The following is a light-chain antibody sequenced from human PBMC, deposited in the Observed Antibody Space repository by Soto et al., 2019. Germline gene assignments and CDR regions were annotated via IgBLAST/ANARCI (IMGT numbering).Light chain of an antibody. J-gene: IGKJ5*01. CDR2: GAS. CDR1: QSVSSTY. CDR3: QQYGNSAPIT. V-gene: IGKV3-20*01. Sequence: EIVLTQSTGTLSLSPGERATLSCRASQSVSSTYLAWYQQKPGQAPRLLIYGASNRATGIPDRFSGSGSGTDFTLTISRLEPEDFALYYCQQYGNSAPITFGQGTRLEIK.